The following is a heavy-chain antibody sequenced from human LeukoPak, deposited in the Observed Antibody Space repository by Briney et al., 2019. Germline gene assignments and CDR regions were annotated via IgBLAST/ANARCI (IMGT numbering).Heavy chain of an antibody. CDR2: INPSGGST. Sequence: GASVKVSCKASGYTFTSYYMHWVRQAPGQGLEWMGIINPSGGSTSYAQKFQGRVTMTRDTSTSTVYMELSSLRSVDTAVYYCARDRIAAAGFDAFDIWGQGTMVTVSS. CDR3: ARDRIAAAGFDAFDI. V-gene: IGHV1-46*01. D-gene: IGHD6-13*01. J-gene: IGHJ3*02. CDR1: GYTFTSYY.